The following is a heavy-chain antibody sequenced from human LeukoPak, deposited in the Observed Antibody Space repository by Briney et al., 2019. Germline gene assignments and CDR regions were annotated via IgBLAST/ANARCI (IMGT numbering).Heavy chain of an antibody. Sequence: PGGSLRLSRAASGFTFSDYYMSWIRQAPGKGLEWVSYISSSGSTIYYADSVKGRFTISRDNSKNTLYLQMNSLRAEDTAVYYCAKRLPAGYSGSRHDAFDIWGQGTMVTVSS. D-gene: IGHD1-26*01. J-gene: IGHJ3*02. CDR1: GFTFSDYY. CDR3: AKRLPAGYSGSRHDAFDI. V-gene: IGHV3-11*04. CDR2: ISSSGSTI.